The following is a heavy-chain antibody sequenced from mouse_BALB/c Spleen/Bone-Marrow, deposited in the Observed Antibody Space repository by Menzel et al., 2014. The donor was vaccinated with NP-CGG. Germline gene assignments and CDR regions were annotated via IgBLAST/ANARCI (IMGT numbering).Heavy chain of an antibody. D-gene: IGHD2-14*01. CDR1: GCTFSSYV. J-gene: IGHJ4*01. Sequence: EVKLVESGPELVKPGASVKMSCKASGCTFSSYVMHWVNRKPGQGLEWIGYINPYNDGTKYNEKFKGKATLTSDKSSSTAYMELSSLTSEDSAVYYCARGGVRWNYYAMDYWGQGTSVTVSS. CDR3: ARGGVRWNYYAMDY. CDR2: INPYNDGT. V-gene: IGHV1-14*01.